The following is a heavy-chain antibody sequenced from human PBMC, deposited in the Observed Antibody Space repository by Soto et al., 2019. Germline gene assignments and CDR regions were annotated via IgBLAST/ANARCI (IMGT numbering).Heavy chain of an antibody. D-gene: IGHD3-22*01. CDR2: IYYSGST. CDR3: ARESPNYYDSSGYYR. CDR1: GCYLSGVYCY. J-gene: IGHJ4*02. V-gene: IGHV4-30-4*01. Sequence: SETPCLTWTFAGCYLSGVYCYWRWIRPPPGKGLEWIGYIYYSGSTYYNPSLKSRVTISVDTSKNQFSLKLSSVTAADTAVYYCARESPNYYDSSGYYRWGQGTLVTVSS.